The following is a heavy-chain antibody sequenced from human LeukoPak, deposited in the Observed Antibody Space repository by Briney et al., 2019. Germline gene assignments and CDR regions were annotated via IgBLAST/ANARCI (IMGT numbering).Heavy chain of an antibody. CDR2: INPNSGGT. D-gene: IGHD1-14*01. CDR3: ASGRTLHYYYMDV. CDR1: GYTLSDYY. Sequence: ASVKVSCKSTGYTLSDYYLHWVRQAPGQGLEWMGWINPNSGGTNYAQKFQGRVTMTRDTSISTAYMELSRLRSDDTAVYYCASGRTLHYYYMDVWGKGTTVTVSS. V-gene: IGHV1-2*02. J-gene: IGHJ6*03.